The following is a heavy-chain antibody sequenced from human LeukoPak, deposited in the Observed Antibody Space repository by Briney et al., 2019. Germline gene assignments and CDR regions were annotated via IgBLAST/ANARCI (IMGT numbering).Heavy chain of an antibody. V-gene: IGHV3-30-3*01. CDR1: GFTFSSYA. Sequence: PGGSLRLSCAASGFTFSSYAMHWVRQAPGKGLEWVAVISYDGSNKYYADSVKGRFTISRDNSKNTLYLQMNSLRAEDTAVYYCARPEEYYYDSSGYPPYFDYWGQGTLVTVSS. CDR3: ARPEEYYYDSSGYPPYFDY. D-gene: IGHD3-22*01. J-gene: IGHJ4*02. CDR2: ISYDGSNK.